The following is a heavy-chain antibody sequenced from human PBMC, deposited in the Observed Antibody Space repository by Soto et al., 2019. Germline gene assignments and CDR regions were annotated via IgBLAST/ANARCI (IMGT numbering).Heavy chain of an antibody. CDR1: GYPVTAYY. CDR2: INPATGAA. J-gene: IGHJ3*02. V-gene: IGHV1-2*02. D-gene: IGHD3-3*01. CDR3: ARRGGVGVAGSAAFDI. Sequence: QLHLVQSGAVVKKPGASVTVSCSASGYPVTAYYMHWVRQAPGRGLEWMGGINPATGAAKFTQTFQGRVTMTRDTSTSTVFMELSGLTSEDTAVFYCARRGGVGVAGSAAFDIWGQGTLVTVSS.